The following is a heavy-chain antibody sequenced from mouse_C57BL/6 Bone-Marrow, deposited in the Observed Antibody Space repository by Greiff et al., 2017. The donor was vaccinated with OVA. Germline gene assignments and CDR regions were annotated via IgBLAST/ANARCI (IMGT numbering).Heavy chain of an antibody. CDR1: GYTFTSYW. V-gene: IGHV1-69*01. D-gene: IGHD3-2*02. CDR3: AKQLRLRHYYAMDY. CDR2: IDPSDSYT. Sequence: QVQLQQPGAELVMPGASVKLSCKASGYTFTSYWMHWVKQRPGQGLEWIGEIDPSDSYTNYNQKFKGKSTLTVDKASSTAYMQLSSLTSEDSAVYYCAKQLRLRHYYAMDYWGQGTSVTVSS. J-gene: IGHJ4*01.